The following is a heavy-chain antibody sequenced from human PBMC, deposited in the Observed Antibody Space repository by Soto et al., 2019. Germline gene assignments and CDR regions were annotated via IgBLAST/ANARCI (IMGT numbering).Heavy chain of an antibody. Sequence: GGSLRLSCAASGFTFSSYSMNWVRQAPGKGLEWVSYISSSSSTIYYADSVKGRFTISRDNAKNSLYLQMNSLRDEDTAVYYCARVCDPAEGSTSCYDAYYYYGMDVWGQGTTVTVSS. CDR1: GFTFSSYS. V-gene: IGHV3-48*02. CDR3: ARVCDPAEGSTSCYDAYYYYGMDV. CDR2: ISSSSSTI. D-gene: IGHD2-2*01. J-gene: IGHJ6*02.